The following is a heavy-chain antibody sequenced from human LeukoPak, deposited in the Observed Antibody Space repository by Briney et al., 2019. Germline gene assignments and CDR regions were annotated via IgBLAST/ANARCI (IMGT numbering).Heavy chain of an antibody. Sequence: GASLRLSCAASGLTFSSKARSWFAQAPGKGLDWFSAFRGSVGSTYYADSVKGRFTISRDNSKNTLYLQMNSLRAEDTAVYYCAKGSKYQLLLQEYYYYYGMDVWGQGTTVTVSS. J-gene: IGHJ6*02. D-gene: IGHD2-2*01. V-gene: IGHV3-23*01. CDR2: FRGSVGST. CDR3: AKGSKYQLLLQEYYYYYGMDV. CDR1: GLTFSSKA.